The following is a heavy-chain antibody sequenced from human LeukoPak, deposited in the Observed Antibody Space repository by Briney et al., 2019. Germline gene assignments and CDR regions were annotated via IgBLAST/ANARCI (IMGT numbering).Heavy chain of an antibody. CDR2: ISSSSSYI. CDR3: ARVPTSPPRTSYMDV. V-gene: IGHV3-21*01. D-gene: IGHD5-12*01. CDR1: GFTFSSYS. Sequence: PGGSLRLSCAVSGFTFSSYSMNWVRQAPGKGLEWISSISSSSSYIYYADLVKGRFTISRDNAKNSLYLQMNSLRAEDTAVYYCARVPTSPPRTSYMDVWGKGTTVTVSS. J-gene: IGHJ6*03.